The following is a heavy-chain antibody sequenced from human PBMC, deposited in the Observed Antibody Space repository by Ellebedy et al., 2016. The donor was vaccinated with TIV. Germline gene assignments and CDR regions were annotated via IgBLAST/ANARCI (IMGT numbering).Heavy chain of an antibody. CDR2: ISWRGHYI. V-gene: IGHV3-9*01. CDR1: GFTFGRYR. CDR3: TKDLLRGIWGGSGRDY. J-gene: IGHJ4*02. Sequence: GGSLRLXCVASGFTFGRYRMHWVRQAPGKGLEWVSGISWRGHYIGYADSVRGRFTISRGNAKNSLYLQMNSLRIEDTAVYYCTKDLLRGIWGGSGRDYWGQGTLVTVSS. D-gene: IGHD7-27*01.